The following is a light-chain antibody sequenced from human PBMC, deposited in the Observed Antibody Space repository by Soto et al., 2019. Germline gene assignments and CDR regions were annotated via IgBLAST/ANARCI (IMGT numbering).Light chain of an antibody. CDR2: EGS. J-gene: IGLJ1*01. CDR3: CSYAGSSTFV. V-gene: IGLV2-23*01. CDR1: SSDLGSYNL. Sequence: QSVLTQPASVSGSPGQSITLSCTGTSSDLGSYNLVSWYQQHPGKAPKLMIYEGSKRPSGVSYRFSGSKSGNTASLTISGLQTEDEADYYCCSYAGSSTFVVGTGTKVTVL.